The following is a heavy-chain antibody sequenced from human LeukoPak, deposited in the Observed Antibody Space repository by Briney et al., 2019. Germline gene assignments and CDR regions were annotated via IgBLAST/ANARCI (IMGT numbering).Heavy chain of an antibody. CDR2: INHSGST. CDR1: GGSFSGYY. Sequence: SETLSLTCAVYGGSFSGYYWSWIRQPPGKGLEWIGEINHSGSTNYNPSLKSRVTISVDTSKSQFSLKLSSVTAADTAVYYCARGRVYCSSTSCYYYYGMDVWGQGTTVTVSS. J-gene: IGHJ6*02. CDR3: ARGRVYCSSTSCYYYYGMDV. D-gene: IGHD2-2*01. V-gene: IGHV4-34*01.